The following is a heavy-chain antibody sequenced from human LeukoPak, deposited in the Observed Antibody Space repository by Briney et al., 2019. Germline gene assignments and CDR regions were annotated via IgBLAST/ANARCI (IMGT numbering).Heavy chain of an antibody. Sequence: SVKVSCKASGGTFSSYAISWVRQAPGQGLEWMGGIIPIFGTANYAQKFQGRVTITADKSTSTAYMELSSLGSEDTAVYYCAKGQGWFGELFLYGYYYMDVWGKGTTVTVSS. J-gene: IGHJ6*03. CDR2: IIPIFGTA. D-gene: IGHD3-10*01. V-gene: IGHV1-69*06. CDR1: GGTFSSYA. CDR3: AKGQGWFGELFLYGYYYMDV.